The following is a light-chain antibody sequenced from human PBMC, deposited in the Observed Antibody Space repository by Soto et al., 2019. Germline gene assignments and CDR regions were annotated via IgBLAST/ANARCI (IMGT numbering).Light chain of an antibody. CDR2: DAS. Sequence: EIVLTQSPATLSLSPGERATLSGRASQRVSSYLACYQQKPGQAPRLLIYDASNRATGIPARFSGSGSGTDFTLTISSLEPEDFAVYYCQQRSNWPPMYTFGQGTKLEIK. V-gene: IGKV3-11*01. CDR1: QRVSSY. J-gene: IGKJ2*01. CDR3: QQRSNWPPMYT.